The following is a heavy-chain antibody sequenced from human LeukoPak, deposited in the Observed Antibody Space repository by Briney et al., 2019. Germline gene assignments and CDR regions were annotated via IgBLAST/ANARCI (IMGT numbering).Heavy chain of an antibody. CDR3: ARGRGEGRGIAMIRGVRAPSYNWFDP. D-gene: IGHD3-10*01. CDR2: IYYSGST. V-gene: IGHV4-59*11. J-gene: IGHJ5*02. CDR1: GGSISSHY. Sequence: PSETLSLTCTVSGGSISSHYWSWIRQPPGKGLEWIGYIYYSGSTYYNPSLKSRVTISVDTSKNQFSLKLSSVTAADMAVYYCARGRGEGRGIAMIRGVRAPSYNWFDPWGHGTLVTVSS.